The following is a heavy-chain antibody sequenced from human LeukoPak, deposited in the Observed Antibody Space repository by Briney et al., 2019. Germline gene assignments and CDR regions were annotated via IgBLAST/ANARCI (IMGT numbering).Heavy chain of an antibody. D-gene: IGHD1-26*01. CDR3: ARQGIVGAKRGGWFDY. V-gene: IGHV3-33*01. J-gene: IGHJ4*02. CDR1: GFTFSSYG. Sequence: QPGRSLRLSCAASGFTFSSYGMHWVRQAPGKGLEWVAVIWYDGSNENYADSVKGRFTISRDNSKKPMYLQMNSLRAEDTAVYYCARQGIVGAKRGGWFDYWGQGTLVTVSS. CDR2: IWYDGSNE.